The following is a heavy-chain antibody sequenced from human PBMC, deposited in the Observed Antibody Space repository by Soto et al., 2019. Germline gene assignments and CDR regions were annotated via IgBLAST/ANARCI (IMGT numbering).Heavy chain of an antibody. D-gene: IGHD2-8*01. CDR2: IYYSGST. J-gene: IGHJ5*02. CDR1: GGSISSYY. CDR3: ARLSNFRNVYADIWPRGWFDP. Sequence: SETLSLTCTVSGGSISSYYWSWIRQPPGKGLEWIGYIYYSGSTNYNPSLKSRVTISVDTSKNQFSLKLSSVTAADTAVYYCARLSNFRNVYADIWPRGWFDPWGQGTLVTVSS. V-gene: IGHV4-59*08.